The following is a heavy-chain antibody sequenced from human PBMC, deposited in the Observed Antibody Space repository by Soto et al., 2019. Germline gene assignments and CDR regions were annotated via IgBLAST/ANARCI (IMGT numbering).Heavy chain of an antibody. CDR1: GFTFSTYS. Sequence: EVQLVGSGGGLVKPGGSLRLSCAASGFTFSTYSMNWVHQAPGKGLEWVSSISSSSSYIYYADSVKGRFTISRDNAKNSLNLQMNSLRADDTAVYYCARDGVWGRARQWLALDYWGQGTLVTVSS. D-gene: IGHD6-19*01. CDR3: ARDGVWGRARQWLALDY. J-gene: IGHJ4*02. V-gene: IGHV3-21*01. CDR2: ISSSSSYI.